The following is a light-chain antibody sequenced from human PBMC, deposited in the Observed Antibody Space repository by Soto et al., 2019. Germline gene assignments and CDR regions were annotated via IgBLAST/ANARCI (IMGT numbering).Light chain of an antibody. J-gene: IGKJ1*01. Sequence: SQLTQSPSSLSASVGDRVTITCRASQDISSYLAWYQQEPGKAPKLLIYAASTLQSGVPSRFSGSGSGTDFTLTISTLQPEDFATYYCQQYETFSGTFGPGTKVEI. CDR3: QQYETFSGT. CDR1: QDISSY. V-gene: IGKV1-9*01. CDR2: AAS.